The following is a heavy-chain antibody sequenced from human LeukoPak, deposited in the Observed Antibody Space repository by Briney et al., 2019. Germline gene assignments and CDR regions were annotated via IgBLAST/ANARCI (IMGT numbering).Heavy chain of an antibody. Sequence: PGGSLRLSCAAPGFTFSSSWMSWVRQAPGKGLECAANIKQDGTEKYYVDSVNGRFTISRDNAKNSLYLQMNSLRAEDTAVYYCARDMYGGTDYWGQGTLVTVSS. D-gene: IGHD2-8*01. CDR3: ARDMYGGTDY. CDR2: IKQDGTEK. CDR1: GFTFSSSW. V-gene: IGHV3-7*01. J-gene: IGHJ4*02.